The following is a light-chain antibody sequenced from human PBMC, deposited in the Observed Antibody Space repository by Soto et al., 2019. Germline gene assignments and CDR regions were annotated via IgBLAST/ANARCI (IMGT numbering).Light chain of an antibody. CDR1: QSISTY. Sequence: ETVLTQSPATLSLSPGERATLSCRASQSISTYLAWYQHKPGQSPKLLIYDASNRATGIPARFSGDGSGTDFTLTISSLEPEDFAIYYCQQRINWPSTFGPGTKVDIK. J-gene: IGKJ3*01. CDR3: QQRINWPST. V-gene: IGKV3-11*01. CDR2: DAS.